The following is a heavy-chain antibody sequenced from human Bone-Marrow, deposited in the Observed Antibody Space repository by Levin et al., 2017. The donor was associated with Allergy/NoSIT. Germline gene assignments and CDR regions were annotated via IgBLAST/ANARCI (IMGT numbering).Heavy chain of an antibody. D-gene: IGHD2-8*01. CDR1: GFTVSGNY. CDR3: ARDQGTTNGAFYQKGYFDP. V-gene: IGHV3-66*01. Sequence: GGSLRLSCSVSGFTVSGNYMSWVRQAPGKGPEWVSIIYSGGSAYYADSVKGRFTISRDDSKNILYLQMNSLRVDDTGVYYCARDQGTTNGAFYQKGYFDPWGQGTLVTVSS. J-gene: IGHJ5*02. CDR2: IYSGGSA.